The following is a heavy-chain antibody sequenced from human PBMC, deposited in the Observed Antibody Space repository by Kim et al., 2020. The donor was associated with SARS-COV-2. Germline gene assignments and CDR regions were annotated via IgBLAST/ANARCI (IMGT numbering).Heavy chain of an antibody. CDR1: GFTFSSYA. J-gene: IGHJ4*02. V-gene: IGHV3-23*01. D-gene: IGHD3-10*01. CDR2: ISGSGGST. Sequence: GGSLRLSCAASGFTFSSYAMSWVRQAPGKGLEWVSAISGSGGSTYYADSVKGRFTISRDNSKNTLYLQMNSLRAEDTAVYYCAKDSEYYGSGGYLVYWGQGTLVTVSS. CDR3: AKDSEYYGSGGYLVY.